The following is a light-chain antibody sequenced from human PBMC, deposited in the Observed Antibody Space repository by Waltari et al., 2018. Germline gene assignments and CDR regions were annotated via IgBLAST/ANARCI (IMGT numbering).Light chain of an antibody. V-gene: IGLV2-11*01. CDR1: SSDVGAYNH. CDR2: EVN. Sequence: QSALTQPRSVSGSPGQSVTISCAGTSSDVGAYNHVSWYQQSPGTAPKRLIYEVNNRHSGVPDSFSASKSGNTASRTISGLRAGDEADYYCCSYAGDYTLVFGGGTKLTVL. CDR3: CSYAGDYTLV. J-gene: IGLJ2*01.